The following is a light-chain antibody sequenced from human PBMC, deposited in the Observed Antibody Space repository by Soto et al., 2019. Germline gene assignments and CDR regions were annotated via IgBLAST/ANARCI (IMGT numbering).Light chain of an antibody. CDR3: LSDAGSSDV. CDR1: SSDVGGYNY. V-gene: IGLV2-8*01. Sequence: QSALTQPPSASGSPGQSVAISSTGTSSDVGGYNYVSWYHQHPGKAPKLMIHEVKHRPSGVPDRSSGPKSGNTAPLTVSGRQTEDEAYYYCLSDAGSSDVFGTGTKPTVL. J-gene: IGLJ1*01. CDR2: EVK.